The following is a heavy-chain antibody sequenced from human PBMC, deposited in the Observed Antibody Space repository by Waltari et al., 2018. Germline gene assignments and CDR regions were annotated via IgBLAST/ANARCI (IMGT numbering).Heavy chain of an antibody. Sequence: QVQLVQSGAEVKKPGSSVKVSCKASGVTLSSYAISWVRQAPGQGLEWMGRIIPICGTANYAQKFQGRVTITADNSTSTAYMELSSLRSEDTAVYYCACGSYFEYYGMDVWGQGTTVTVSS. CDR3: ACGSYFEYYGMDV. V-gene: IGHV1-69*08. J-gene: IGHJ6*02. CDR2: IIPICGTA. D-gene: IGHD1-26*01. CDR1: GVTLSSYA.